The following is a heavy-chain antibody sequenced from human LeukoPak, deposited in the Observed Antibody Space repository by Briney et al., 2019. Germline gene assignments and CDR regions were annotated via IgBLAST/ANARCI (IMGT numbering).Heavy chain of an antibody. Sequence: SETLSLTCIVSGGSISSSNYYWGWIRLPPGKGLQWIGSIYHSGSTYYNPSLKSRVTISVDTSKNQFSLKLSSVTAADTAVYYCAKGYCRGNSCYDDRGAFDYWGQGTLVTVSS. D-gene: IGHD2-2*01. CDR2: IYHSGST. CDR1: GGSISSSNYY. CDR3: AKGYCRGNSCYDDRGAFDY. V-gene: IGHV4-39*07. J-gene: IGHJ4*02.